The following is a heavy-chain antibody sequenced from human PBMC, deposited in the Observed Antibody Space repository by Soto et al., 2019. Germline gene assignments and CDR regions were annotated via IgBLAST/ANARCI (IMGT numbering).Heavy chain of an antibody. CDR1: AFTFNSYS. CDR3: ARTAVAGISGWFDP. Sequence: PGGSLRLSCAASAFTFNSYSMNWARQAPGKGLEWVSYISTGGTTIYYADSVKGRFTISRDNAKNSLYLQMNSLRAEDTAVYHCARTAVAGISGWFDPWGQGTLVTVSS. J-gene: IGHJ5*02. D-gene: IGHD6-19*01. V-gene: IGHV3-48*01. CDR2: ISTGGTTI.